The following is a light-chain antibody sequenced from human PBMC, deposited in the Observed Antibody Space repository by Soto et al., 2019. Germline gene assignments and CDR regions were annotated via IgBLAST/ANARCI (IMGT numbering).Light chain of an antibody. CDR3: SSYTISRTHVV. V-gene: IGLV2-14*01. Sequence: QSALTQPASVSGSPGQSITISCTGTRSDIGGYNYVSWYQQHPGKAPKLMIYEVSNRPSGVSNRFSGSKSGNTASLTISGLQAEDEAEYYCSSYTISRTHVVFGGGTQLTVL. J-gene: IGLJ2*01. CDR2: EVS. CDR1: RSDIGGYNY.